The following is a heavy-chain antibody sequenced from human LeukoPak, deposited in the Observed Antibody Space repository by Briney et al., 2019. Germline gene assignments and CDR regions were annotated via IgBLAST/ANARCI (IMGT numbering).Heavy chain of an antibody. J-gene: IGHJ3*02. D-gene: IGHD1-26*01. V-gene: IGHV5-51*01. CDR1: GYTFTNYW. CDR3: GRLGYSGTYFGAFDI. Sequence: GESLKISFKASGYTFTNYWIVWVRQMPGKGLEWMGIIYPGDSDTRYSPSFQGQVTISLDKSITTAYLQWSSLKASDTAMYYCGRLGYSGTYFGAFDIWGQGTVVTVSS. CDR2: IYPGDSDT.